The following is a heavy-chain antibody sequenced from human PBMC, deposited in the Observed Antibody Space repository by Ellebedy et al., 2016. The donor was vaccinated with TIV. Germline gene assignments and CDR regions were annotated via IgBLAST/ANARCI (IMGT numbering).Heavy chain of an antibody. CDR2: LYPSGTP. Sequence: PSETLSLTCTVSGVSITSHFWTWIRQPAGKGLEWIGRLYPSGTPNYNPSLKSRVTMSLDTSKDQFSLKLTSVTAADTAVYYCARNPPTYNWVDSWGQGTLVTVSS. V-gene: IGHV4-4*07. CDR1: GVSITSHF. CDR3: ARNPPTYNWVDS. J-gene: IGHJ5*01.